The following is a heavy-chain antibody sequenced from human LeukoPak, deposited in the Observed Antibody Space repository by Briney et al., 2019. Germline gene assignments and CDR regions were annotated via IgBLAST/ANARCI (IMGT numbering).Heavy chain of an antibody. Sequence: TSETLSPTCTVSGGSINNYYWSWIRQPAGKGLEWIGRIYTRGSTNYNPSLKSRVTMSVDTSKNQFSLKLSSVTAADTAVYYCARGRYCSADICSGGDAFDIWGQGTMVSVSS. CDR3: ARGRYCSADICSGGDAFDI. CDR1: GGSINNYY. V-gene: IGHV4-4*07. J-gene: IGHJ3*02. CDR2: IYTRGST. D-gene: IGHD2-15*01.